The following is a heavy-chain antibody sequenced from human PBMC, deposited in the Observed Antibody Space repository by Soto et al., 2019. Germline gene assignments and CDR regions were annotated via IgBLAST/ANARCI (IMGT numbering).Heavy chain of an antibody. CDR3: AKDSLTGTVDY. CDR1: GFTVTKYV. D-gene: IGHD1-1*01. CDR2: ISGTGGTP. V-gene: IGHV3-23*01. Sequence: EVQLLESGGGLVQPGGSLRLSCAASGFTVTKYVMNWVRQAPGKGLEWVSGISGTGGTPYYADSVQGRFVISRDNSKNTVFLHMNGLRAEDTAVYYCAKDSLTGTVDYWGQGALVTVSS. J-gene: IGHJ4*02.